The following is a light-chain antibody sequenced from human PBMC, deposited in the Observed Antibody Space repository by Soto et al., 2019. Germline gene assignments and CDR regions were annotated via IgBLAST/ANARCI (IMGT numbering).Light chain of an antibody. J-gene: IGLJ1*01. CDR3: FSFAGSSHFL. Sequence: QSALTQPASVSGSPGQSVTIPCTGTSSNVGGYNHVSWYQQHPGKAPKRMSYEVNKRPSGVSNRFSGSKSGDTASLTISGLQAEDEADYYCFSFAGSSHFLFGTGTKLTVL. CDR2: EVN. V-gene: IGLV2-23*02. CDR1: SSNVGGYNH.